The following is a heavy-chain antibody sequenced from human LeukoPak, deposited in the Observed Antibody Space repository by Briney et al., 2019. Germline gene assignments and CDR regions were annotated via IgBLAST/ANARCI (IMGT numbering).Heavy chain of an antibody. D-gene: IGHD5-18*01. V-gene: IGHV3-48*04. Sequence: GGSLRLSCAASGFTFSNVWMSWVRQAPGKGLEWVSYISRSSGTIYYTDSVKGRFTISRDNAKNSLYLQMNSLRAEDTAVYYCARDPSDTSMALGWFDPWGQETLVTVSS. J-gene: IGHJ5*02. CDR1: GFTFSNVW. CDR3: ARDPSDTSMALGWFDP. CDR2: ISRSSGTI.